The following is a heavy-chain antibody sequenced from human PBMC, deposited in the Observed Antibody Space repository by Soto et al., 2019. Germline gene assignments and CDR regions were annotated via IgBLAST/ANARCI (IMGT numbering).Heavy chain of an antibody. V-gene: IGHV1-69*13. CDR2: IIPIFGTA. Sequence: ASVKVSCKASGGTFSSYASSWVRQAPGQGLEWMGGIIPIFGTANYAQKFQGRVTITADESTSTAYMELSSLRSEDTAVYYCASGGYYYYYGMDVWGQGTTVTVSS. CDR3: ASGGYYYYYGMDV. CDR1: GGTFSSYA. D-gene: IGHD2-15*01. J-gene: IGHJ6*02.